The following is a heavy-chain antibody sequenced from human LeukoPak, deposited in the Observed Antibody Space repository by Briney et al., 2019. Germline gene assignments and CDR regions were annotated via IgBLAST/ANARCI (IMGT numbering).Heavy chain of an antibody. J-gene: IGHJ2*01. CDR1: GYSFTSNW. D-gene: IGHD7-27*01. V-gene: IGHV5-51*01. CDR3: ARLPGAYWYFDL. Sequence: LGESLKISCKGSGYSFTSNWIGWVRQMPGEGLEWMGIIYPSDSDTRYSPSFQGQVTISVDKSISTAYLQWSSLKASDTAMYYCARLPGAYWYFDLWGRGTLVTVSS. CDR2: IYPSDSDT.